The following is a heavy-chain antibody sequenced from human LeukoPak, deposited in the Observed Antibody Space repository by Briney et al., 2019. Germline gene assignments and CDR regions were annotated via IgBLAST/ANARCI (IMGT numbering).Heavy chain of an antibody. D-gene: IGHD2-21*01. CDR2: INPTGTGT. V-gene: IGHV1-46*01. Sequence: ASVKVSCKASGYTFTNYYMHWVRQAPGQGLEWMGLINPTGTGTNYAQKFRGRVTMTRDTSTTTVYMELSSLTSEDTAVYYCARGEYGGCFDYWGQGTLVTVSS. CDR1: GYTFTNYY. CDR3: ARGEYGGCFDY. J-gene: IGHJ4*02.